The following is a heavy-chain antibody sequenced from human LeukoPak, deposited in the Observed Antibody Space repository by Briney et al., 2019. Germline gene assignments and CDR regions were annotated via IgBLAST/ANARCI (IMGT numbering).Heavy chain of an antibody. CDR3: AIDRGSGHMDY. V-gene: IGHV3-30*03. Sequence: HAGGSLRPSCAASGFSFSNFGMHWVRLAPGKGLEWVAVISYDGSNKYYGDSVKGRFSISRDDSKNTLFLQMNNLRAEDTAVYYCAIDRGSGHMDYWGQGTLVTVSS. CDR1: GFSFSNFG. CDR2: ISYDGSNK. D-gene: IGHD6-19*01. J-gene: IGHJ4*02.